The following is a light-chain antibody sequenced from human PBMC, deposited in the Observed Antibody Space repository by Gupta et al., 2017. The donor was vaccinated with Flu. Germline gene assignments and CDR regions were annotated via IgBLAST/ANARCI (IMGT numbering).Light chain of an antibody. V-gene: IGKV3-11*01. CDR1: QSVDGH. CDR2: DVS. J-gene: IGKJ4*01. CDR3: QQRANWPLT. Sequence: VERATLSCRASQSVDGHFAWYQQKPGQAPRLVIYDVSNRATGIPARFSGSGSGTDFTLTISSLEPEDFAVYYCQQRANWPLTFGGGTNVEIK.